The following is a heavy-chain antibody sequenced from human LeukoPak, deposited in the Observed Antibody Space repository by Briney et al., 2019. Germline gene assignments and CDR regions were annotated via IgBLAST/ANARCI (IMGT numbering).Heavy chain of an antibody. J-gene: IGHJ6*02. CDR1: GFTFSSYW. CDR2: IKQDGSEK. D-gene: IGHD1-26*01. V-gene: IGHV3-7*01. Sequence: GGSLRLSCAASGFTFSSYWMSWVRQAPGKGLEWVANIKQDGSEKYYVDSVKGRFTISRDNAKNSLYLQMNSLRAEDTAVYYCARDEGSSQEWELIMDVWGQGTTVTVSS. CDR3: ARDEGSSQEWELIMDV.